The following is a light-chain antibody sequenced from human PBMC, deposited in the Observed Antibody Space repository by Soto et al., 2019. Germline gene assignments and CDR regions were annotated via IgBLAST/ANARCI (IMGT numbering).Light chain of an antibody. CDR3: QQYNSYRRT. J-gene: IGKJ1*01. V-gene: IGKV1-5*03. CDR2: KAS. CDR1: QSISSW. Sequence: DIQMTQSPSTLSASVGDRVTITCRASQSISSWLAWYQQKPGKAPKLLIYKASSLESGVPSRVSGSGSGTEFTLTISSLQPDDFATYYCQQYNSYRRTFGQGTKVEIK.